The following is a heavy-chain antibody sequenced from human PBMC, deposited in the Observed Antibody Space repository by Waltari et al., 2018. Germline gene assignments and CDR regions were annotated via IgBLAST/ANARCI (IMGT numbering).Heavy chain of an antibody. V-gene: IGHV4-31*03. CDR2: IYQRGGT. J-gene: IGHJ4*02. Sequence: QVQLQESGPGLVKPSQTLSLTCTVSGGSISSGSYYWSWIRQHPGKGLEWIGYIYQRGGTYDNPSIKSGVTISVDRSKNQFSLKLSSVTAADTAVYYCARGAGDDFWSGYLFDYWGQGTLVTVSS. CDR1: GGSISSGSYY. D-gene: IGHD3-3*01. CDR3: ARGAGDDFWSGYLFDY.